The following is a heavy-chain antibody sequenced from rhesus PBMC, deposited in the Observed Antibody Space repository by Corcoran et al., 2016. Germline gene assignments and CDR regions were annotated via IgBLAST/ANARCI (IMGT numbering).Heavy chain of an antibody. V-gene: IGHV1-138*01. J-gene: IGHJ4*01. Sequence: QVQLVQSGAEVPNPGSSVKVSCQASGYTFPDSYMHWVRQTHGQGLAWMGEINPKTGGTNYAKKFQGRVTMTRDTSTSTAYMELSSLRSEDTAVYYCERDPSTVAATGFDYWGQGVLVTVSS. CDR3: ERDPSTVAATGFDY. CDR1: GYTFPDSY. CDR2: INPKTGGT. D-gene: IGHD4-29*01.